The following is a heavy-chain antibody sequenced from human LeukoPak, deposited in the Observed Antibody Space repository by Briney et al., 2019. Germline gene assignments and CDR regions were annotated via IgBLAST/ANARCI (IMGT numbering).Heavy chain of an antibody. D-gene: IGHD6-19*01. CDR1: GFSFSTYA. CDR3: AKRGSGITVSADY. V-gene: IGHV3-23*01. Sequence: GGPLRLSCEASGFSFSTYAMNWVRQAPGKGLEWVSGISGSGGSTYYADSVKGRFTISRDNSKNTLYLQMHSLRAEDTAVYYCAKRGSGITVSADYWGQGTLVTVSS. J-gene: IGHJ4*02. CDR2: ISGSGGST.